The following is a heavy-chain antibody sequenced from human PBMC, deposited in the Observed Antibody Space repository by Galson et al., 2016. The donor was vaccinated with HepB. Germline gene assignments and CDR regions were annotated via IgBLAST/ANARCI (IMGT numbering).Heavy chain of an antibody. CDR3: AKDRTSNSGWSPIDY. Sequence: SLRLSCADSRGTFSTFAMSWVRQAPGKGLEWVSTISGDGGRTYSADSVKGRFTISRDNSKKTLYLQMNSLRAEDTALYYCAKDRTSNSGWSPIDYWGQGILVTVS. V-gene: IGHV3-23*01. J-gene: IGHJ4*02. CDR1: RGTFSTFA. CDR2: ISGDGGRT. D-gene: IGHD6-19*01.